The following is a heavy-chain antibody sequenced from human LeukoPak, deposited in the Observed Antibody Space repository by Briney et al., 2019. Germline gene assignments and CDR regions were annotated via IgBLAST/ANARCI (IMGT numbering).Heavy chain of an antibody. D-gene: IGHD5-12*01. CDR3: ARDGGGYDKKLLGWYFDL. Sequence: PGGSLRLSCAASGFTVSSNYMSWVGQAPGKGLEWVSVIYSGGRTDYADSVKGRFTISRDNPKNTVYLQMNSLRAEDMAVYYCARDGGGYDKKLLGWYFDLWGRGTLVTVSS. V-gene: IGHV3-53*01. CDR2: IYSGGRT. CDR1: GFTVSSNY. J-gene: IGHJ2*01.